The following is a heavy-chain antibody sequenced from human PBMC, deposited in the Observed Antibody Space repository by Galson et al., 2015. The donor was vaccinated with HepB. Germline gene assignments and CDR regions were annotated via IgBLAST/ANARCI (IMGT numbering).Heavy chain of an antibody. J-gene: IGHJ6*02. V-gene: IGHV4-59*01. D-gene: IGHD6-13*01. CDR2: IYYSGST. CDR3: ARVKESSSWYGSQIYGMDV. CDR1: GGSISSYY. Sequence: ETLSLTCAVYGGSISSYYWSWIRQPPGKGLEWIGYIYYSGSTNYNPSLKSRVTISVDTSKNQFSLKLSSVTAADTAVYYCARVKESSSWYGSQIYGMDVWGQGTTVTVSS.